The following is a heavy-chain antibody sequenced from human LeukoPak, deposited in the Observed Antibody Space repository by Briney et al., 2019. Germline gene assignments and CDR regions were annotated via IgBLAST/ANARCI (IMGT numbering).Heavy chain of an antibody. CDR1: GYSFTSYW. V-gene: IGHV5-51*01. CDR3: VRGLGDSSGPNDY. J-gene: IGHJ4*02. Sequence: GESLKISFKGSGYSFTSYWIGWVRQIPGKGLEWMGIIYPGDSDTRYSPSFQGQVTISADKSISTAYLQWSSLKASDTAMYYCVRGLGDSSGPNDYWGQGTLVTVSS. D-gene: IGHD3-22*01. CDR2: IYPGDSDT.